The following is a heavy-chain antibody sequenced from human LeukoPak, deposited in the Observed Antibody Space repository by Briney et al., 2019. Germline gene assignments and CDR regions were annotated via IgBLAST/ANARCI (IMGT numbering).Heavy chain of an antibody. CDR2: INGRGVST. J-gene: IGHJ4*02. D-gene: IGHD3-9*01. CDR3: AKDSRFFDWLLPVFDY. CDR1: GFTFTSYA. Sequence: PGGSLRLSCAASGFTFTSYAMSWVRQAPGKGLEWVSTINGRGVSTYYADSVRGRFTISRDNSKNTAYLQMSSLRADDTAVYHCAKDSRFFDWLLPVFDYWGQGTLVSVSS. V-gene: IGHV3-23*01.